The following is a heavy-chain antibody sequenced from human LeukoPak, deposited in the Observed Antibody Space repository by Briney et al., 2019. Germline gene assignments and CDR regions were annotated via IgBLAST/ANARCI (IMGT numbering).Heavy chain of an antibody. D-gene: IGHD3-22*01. Sequence: SETLSLTCDVYGESFSDFFWSWVRQPPGKGLEWIGEINDAGSSNYNPSLKSRVTMSVDTSKKQFSLRLSSVTAADTGVYYCARGSPYYYDSTGYYRSKYYYYYMDVRGKGTTVTVSS. J-gene: IGHJ6*03. CDR1: GESFSDFF. V-gene: IGHV4-34*01. CDR2: INDAGSS. CDR3: ARGSPYYYDSTGYYRSKYYYYYMDV.